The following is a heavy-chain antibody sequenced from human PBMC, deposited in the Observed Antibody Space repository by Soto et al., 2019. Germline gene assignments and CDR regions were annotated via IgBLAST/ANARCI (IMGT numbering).Heavy chain of an antibody. D-gene: IGHD1-1*01. CDR2: IKEDGSDK. J-gene: IGHJ6*02. CDR3: ARGIDDNASFGMDV. Sequence: GGSLRLSCAAARFTFDRYWMSWVRQAPGRGLEWVANIKEDGSDKFYEDSVKGRFTISRDNAKNLLFLQMSSLRAEDTAIYYCARGIDDNASFGMDVWGQGTTVTVSS. V-gene: IGHV3-7*01. CDR1: RFTFDRYW.